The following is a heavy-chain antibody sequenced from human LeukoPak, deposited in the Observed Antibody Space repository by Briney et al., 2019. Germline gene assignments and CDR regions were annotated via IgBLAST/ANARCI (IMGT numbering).Heavy chain of an antibody. Sequence: GGSLRLSCAASGFTFSSYAMHWVRQAPGKGLEWVAVISYDGSNKYYADSVKGRFTISRDNSKNTLYLQMNSLRAEDTAVYYCARDHSRSGSYLDYWGQGTLVTVS. CDR1: GFTFSSYA. D-gene: IGHD1-26*01. CDR2: ISYDGSNK. CDR3: ARDHSRSGSYLDY. J-gene: IGHJ4*02. V-gene: IGHV3-30-3*01.